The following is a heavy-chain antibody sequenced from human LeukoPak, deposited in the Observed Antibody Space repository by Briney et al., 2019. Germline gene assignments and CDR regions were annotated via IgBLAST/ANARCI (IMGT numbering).Heavy chain of an antibody. V-gene: IGHV3-23*01. CDR1: GFTFSSYA. J-gene: IGHJ4*02. Sequence: GGSLRLSCAASGFTFSSYAMSWVRQAPGKGLEWVSAISGSGGSTYYADPVKGRFTISRDNSKNTLYLQMNSLRAEDTAVYYCAKLKQDSSSWYYFDYWGQGTLVTVSS. D-gene: IGHD6-13*01. CDR3: AKLKQDSSSWYYFDY. CDR2: ISGSGGST.